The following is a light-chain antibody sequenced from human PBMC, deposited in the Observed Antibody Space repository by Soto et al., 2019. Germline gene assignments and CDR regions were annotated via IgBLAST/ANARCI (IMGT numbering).Light chain of an antibody. Sequence: IQLTQSPSSLSASVGDRVTITCRASLGVPRYLAWYQQKPGTAPKLLIYAASTLQSGVPSRFSGSGSGTDFTLTISSLQPEDSATYYCQHLNSYPRTFGHGTKVDVK. CDR2: AAS. CDR3: QHLNSYPRT. J-gene: IGKJ1*01. V-gene: IGKV1-9*01. CDR1: LGVPRY.